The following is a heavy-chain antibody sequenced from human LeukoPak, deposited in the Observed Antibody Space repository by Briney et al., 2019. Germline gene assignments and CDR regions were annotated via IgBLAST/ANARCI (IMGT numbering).Heavy chain of an antibody. D-gene: IGHD2-8*01. Sequence: PSETLSLTCTVSDASIDTHYWNWIRQPAGKGLEWIGRIYAGGSTNYNPSPKSRVAMSAVTSKNQFFLRLSSVTAADTAVYYCARALWANGLDSWGQGALVIVSS. CDR1: DASIDTHY. J-gene: IGHJ4*02. V-gene: IGHV4-4*07. CDR3: ARALWANGLDS. CDR2: IYAGGST.